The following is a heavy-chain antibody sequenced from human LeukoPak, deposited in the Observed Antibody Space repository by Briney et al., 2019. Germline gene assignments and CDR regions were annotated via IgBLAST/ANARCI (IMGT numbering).Heavy chain of an antibody. CDR2: IYYSGST. J-gene: IGHJ6*03. V-gene: IGHV4-59*01. Sequence: SETLSLTCTVSGGSISSYYWSWIRQLPGKGLEWIGYIYYSGSTNYNPSLKSRVTISVDTSKNQFSLKLSSVTAADTAVYYCARETSQKGAHYMDVWGKGTTVTISS. D-gene: IGHD3-16*01. CDR3: ARETSQKGAHYMDV. CDR1: GGSISSYY.